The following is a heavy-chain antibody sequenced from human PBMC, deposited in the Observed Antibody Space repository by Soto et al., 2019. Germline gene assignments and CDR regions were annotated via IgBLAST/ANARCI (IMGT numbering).Heavy chain of an antibody. CDR1: GGSISSGDYY. J-gene: IGHJ5*02. D-gene: IGHD3-22*01. CDR3: AREGVDDSSGYFGFDP. Sequence: PSETLSLTCTVSGGSISSGDYYWGWLRQPPGKGLEWIGYTDDSGSTYYNPSLKSRVTISVDTSKSQFALKLSSGTAADAAVYYWAREGVDDSSGYFGFDPWGQGTLVTVSS. CDR2: TDDSGST. V-gene: IGHV4-30-4*08.